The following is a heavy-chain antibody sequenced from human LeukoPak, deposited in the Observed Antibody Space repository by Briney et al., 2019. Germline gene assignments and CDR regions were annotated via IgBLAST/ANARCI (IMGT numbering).Heavy chain of an antibody. CDR2: ISSRSSYI. Sequence: GGSLRLSCAASGFTFSSYSMNWVRQAPGKGLEWVSSISSRSSYIYYADSMKGRFTISRDNTKNSLYLQMNSLRAEDTAVYYCARDRVNCGGDCYPSSSDFWGQGTLVTVSS. J-gene: IGHJ4*02. V-gene: IGHV3-21*01. D-gene: IGHD2-21*02. CDR1: GFTFSSYS. CDR3: ARDRVNCGGDCYPSSSDF.